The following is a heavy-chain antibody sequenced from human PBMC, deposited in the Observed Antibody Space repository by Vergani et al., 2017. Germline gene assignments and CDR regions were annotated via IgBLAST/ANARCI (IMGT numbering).Heavy chain of an antibody. CDR2: ISGSGGST. J-gene: IGHJ4*02. V-gene: IGHV3-23*01. CDR1: GFTFSSYA. Sequence: EVQLLESGGGLVQPGGSLRLSCAASGFTFSSYAMSWVRQAPGKGLEWVSAISGSGGSTYYADSVKGRFTISRDNSKNTLYLQMNSLRAEDTAVYCWAKGYCSGGSCYSPFDYWGQGTLVTVSS. CDR3: AKGYCSGGSCYSPFDY. D-gene: IGHD2-15*01.